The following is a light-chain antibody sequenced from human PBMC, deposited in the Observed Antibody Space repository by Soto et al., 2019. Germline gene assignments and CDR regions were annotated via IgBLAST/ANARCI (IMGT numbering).Light chain of an antibody. J-gene: IGKJ1*01. CDR3: QQRSNWPPWA. V-gene: IGKV3D-20*02. CDR2: GAS. CDR1: QTVSSSY. Sequence: EIVLTQSPGTLSLSPGERATLSCRASQTVSSSYLAWYQQRPGQAPRLLIYGASSRATGIPDRFSGSGSGTDFTLTISSLQSEDFALYHGQQRSNWPPWAFGQGTKVDIK.